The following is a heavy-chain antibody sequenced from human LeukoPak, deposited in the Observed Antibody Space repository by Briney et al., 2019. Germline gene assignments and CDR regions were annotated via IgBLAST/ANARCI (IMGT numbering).Heavy chain of an antibody. J-gene: IGHJ3*02. D-gene: IGHD4-17*01. V-gene: IGHV4-59*11. CDR1: GDSFSSHY. CDR3: ARDLVTVTKGFDI. Sequence: PSETLSLTCAVSGDSFSSHYWTWIRQPPGRGLEWIGYISYIGTTNYNPSLKSRVTISIDTSKNQFTLKLSSVTTADTAVYYCARDLVTVTKGFDIWGLGTMVSVSS. CDR2: ISYIGTT.